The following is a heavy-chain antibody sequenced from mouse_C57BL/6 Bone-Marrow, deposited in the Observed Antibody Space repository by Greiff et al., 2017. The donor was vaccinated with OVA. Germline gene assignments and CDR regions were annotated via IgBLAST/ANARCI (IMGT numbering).Heavy chain of an antibody. CDR3: ARRRITTVVARDYFDY. D-gene: IGHD1-1*01. J-gene: IGHJ2*01. CDR1: GYTFTSYG. CDR2: IYPRSGNT. V-gene: IGHV1-81*01. Sequence: VKLQESGAELARPGASVKLSCKASGYTFTSYGISWVKQRTGQGLEWIGEIYPRSGNTYYNEKFKGKATLTADKSSSTAYMELRSLTSEDSAVYFCARRRITTVVARDYFDYWGQGTTLTVSS.